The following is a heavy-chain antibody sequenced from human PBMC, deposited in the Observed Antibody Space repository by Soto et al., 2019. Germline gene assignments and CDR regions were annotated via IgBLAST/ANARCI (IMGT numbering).Heavy chain of an antibody. V-gene: IGHV1-69*13. CDR1: GGTFSSYS. D-gene: IGHD3-22*01. J-gene: IGHJ3*02. CDR3: ASSFRKTDYYDSSGYYYYVFDI. CDR2: IIPIFGTA. Sequence: SVKVSCKASGGTFSSYSISWVRQAPGQGLEWMGGIIPIFGTANYAQKFQGRVTITADESTSTAYMELSSLRSEDTAVYYCASSFRKTDYYDSSGYYYYVFDIWGQGTMVTVS.